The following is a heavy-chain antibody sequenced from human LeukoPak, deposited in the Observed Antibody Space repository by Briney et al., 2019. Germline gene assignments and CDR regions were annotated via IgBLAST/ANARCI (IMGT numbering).Heavy chain of an antibody. CDR2: IYHSGST. CDR1: GGSISSSNW. CDR3: ASSNSGYFAVHRP. D-gene: IGHD3-22*01. V-gene: IGHV4-4*02. J-gene: IGHJ3*01. Sequence: SETLSLTCTVSGGSISSSNWWSWVRQPPGKGLEWIGEIYHSGSTNYNPSLKSRVTISVDKSKNQFSLKLSSVTAADTAVYYCASSNSGYFAVHRPWGQGTMVTVSS.